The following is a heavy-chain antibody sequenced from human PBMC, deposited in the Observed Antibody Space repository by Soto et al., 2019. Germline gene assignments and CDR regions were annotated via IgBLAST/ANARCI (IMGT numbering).Heavy chain of an antibody. CDR2: INHSGST. CDR1: GGSFSGYY. V-gene: IGHV4-34*01. Sequence: PSETLSLTCAVYGGSFSGYYWSWIRQPPGKGLEWIGEINHSGSTNYNPSLKSRVTISVDTSKNQFSLKLSSVTAADTAVYYCARGLPRWLQLKGNWFDPWGQGTLVTVSS. J-gene: IGHJ5*02. D-gene: IGHD5-12*01. CDR3: ARGLPRWLQLKGNWFDP.